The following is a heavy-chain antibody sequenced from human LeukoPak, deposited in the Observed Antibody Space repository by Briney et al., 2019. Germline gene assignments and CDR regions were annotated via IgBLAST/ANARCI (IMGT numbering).Heavy chain of an antibody. V-gene: IGHV5-51*01. CDR2: IFPDDSDI. CDR1: GYNFTSYW. Sequence: GESLKISCKGSGYNFTSYWIGWVRQLPGRGLEWMGIIFPDDSDIRYSPSFQGQVTISADKSISTAYVQWRSLKASDPAMYFCARVFINDYSNYGLDYWGRGTLVTVSS. D-gene: IGHD4-11*01. CDR3: ARVFINDYSNYGLDY. J-gene: IGHJ4*02.